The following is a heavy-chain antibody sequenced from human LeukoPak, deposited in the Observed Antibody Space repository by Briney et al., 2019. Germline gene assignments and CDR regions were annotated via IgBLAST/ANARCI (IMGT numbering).Heavy chain of an antibody. Sequence: PGGSLRLSCAASGFTFSSYWMSWVRQAPGKGLEWVANIKQDGSEKYYVDSVKGRFTISRDNAKNSLYLQMNSLRAEDTAVYYCARDGEEYYYDSSPFDYWGQGTLVTVSS. CDR2: IKQDGSEK. CDR3: ARDGEEYYYDSSPFDY. J-gene: IGHJ4*02. V-gene: IGHV3-7*03. CDR1: GFTFSSYW. D-gene: IGHD3-22*01.